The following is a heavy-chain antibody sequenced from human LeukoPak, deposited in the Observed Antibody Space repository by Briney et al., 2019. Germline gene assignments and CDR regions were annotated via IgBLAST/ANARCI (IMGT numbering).Heavy chain of an antibody. CDR2: IKQDGSEK. CDR1: GFTFSSYW. CDR3: ARGGGPHPGYWFDP. Sequence: SGGSLRLSCAASGFTFSSYWMSWVRQAPGKGLEWMANIKQDGSEKYYADSVKGRFTISRDNSKHTLYLQMNSLRAEDTAVYYCARGGGPHPGYWFDPWGQGTLVTVSS. J-gene: IGHJ5*02. V-gene: IGHV3-7*01. D-gene: IGHD2-15*01.